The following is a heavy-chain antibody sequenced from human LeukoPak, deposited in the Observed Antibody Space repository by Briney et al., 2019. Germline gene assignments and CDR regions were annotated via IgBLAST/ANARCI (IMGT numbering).Heavy chain of an antibody. CDR1: VYTFNIYG. Sequence: ASVTVSFTSSVYTFNIYGITWVRQAPGQGLEWMGWISGNDGNTNYAQSFRGRVTMTTDTSTSTAYMELRSLRSDDTAVYYCARWYYGDSVRWFDPWGQGTLVTVCS. V-gene: IGHV1-18*01. J-gene: IGHJ5*02. CDR2: ISGNDGNT. D-gene: IGHD4-17*01. CDR3: ARWYYGDSVRWFDP.